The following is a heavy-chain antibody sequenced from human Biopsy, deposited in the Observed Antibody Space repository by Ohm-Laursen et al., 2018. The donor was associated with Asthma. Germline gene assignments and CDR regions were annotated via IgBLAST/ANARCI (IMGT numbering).Heavy chain of an antibody. D-gene: IGHD2-21*02. V-gene: IGHV4-59*01. Sequence: SETLSLTRTVSGGSINNFYWSWIRQPPGKGLESIGHVYYSGSTNYNPSLKSRVTISIDASKNQFSLKLTSVTAADTAVYYCARGVDRVTGLLDHFDSWGQVTLVTVSS. CDR2: VYYSGST. CDR3: ARGVDRVTGLLDHFDS. J-gene: IGHJ4*02. CDR1: GGSINNFY.